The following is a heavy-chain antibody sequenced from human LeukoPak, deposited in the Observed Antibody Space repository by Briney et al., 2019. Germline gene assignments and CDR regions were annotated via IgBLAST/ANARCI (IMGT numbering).Heavy chain of an antibody. V-gene: IGHV4-39*07. J-gene: IGHJ4*02. CDR1: GGSISSSSYY. Sequence: PSETLSLTCTVSGGSISSSSYYWGWIRQPPGKGLEWIGSIYYSGSTYYNPSLKSRVTISVDTSKNQFSLKLSSVTAADTAVYYCARDQGGNVWYQLRGNYFDYWGQGTLVTVSS. D-gene: IGHD2-2*01. CDR3: ARDQGGNVWYQLRGNYFDY. CDR2: IYYSGST.